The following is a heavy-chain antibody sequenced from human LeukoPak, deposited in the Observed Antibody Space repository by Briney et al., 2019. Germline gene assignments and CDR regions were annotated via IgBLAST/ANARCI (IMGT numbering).Heavy chain of an antibody. J-gene: IGHJ6*02. Sequence: GASVKVSCKASGYTFTSYDINWVRQATGQGLEWMGWMNPNSGNTGYAQKFQGRVTMTRNTSISTAYMELSSLRSEDTAVYYCARRNADFWSGYYRPAYYYGMDVWGQGTTVTVSS. CDR3: ARRNADFWSGYYRPAYYYGMDV. V-gene: IGHV1-8*01. CDR1: GYTFTSYD. D-gene: IGHD3-3*01. CDR2: MNPNSGNT.